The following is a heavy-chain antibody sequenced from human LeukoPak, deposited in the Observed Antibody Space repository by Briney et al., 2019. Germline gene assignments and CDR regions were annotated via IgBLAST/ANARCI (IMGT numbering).Heavy chain of an antibody. V-gene: IGHV3-23*01. CDR2: ISGSGGST. J-gene: IGHJ4*02. D-gene: IGHD3-3*01. CDR1: GFTFSSYA. Sequence: GGSLRLSCAASGFTFSSYAMSWVRQAPGKGLEWVSAISGSGGSTYYADSVKGRFTISRDNSKNTLYLQMNSLRAEDTAVYYCAKGITIFGVVIIPPPYFDYWGQGTLVTVSS. CDR3: AKGITIFGVVIIPPPYFDY.